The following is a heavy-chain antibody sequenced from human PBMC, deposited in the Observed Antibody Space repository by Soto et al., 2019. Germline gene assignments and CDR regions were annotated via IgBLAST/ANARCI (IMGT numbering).Heavy chain of an antibody. J-gene: IGHJ4*02. CDR1: GGSLTSYY. V-gene: IGHV4-59*01. D-gene: IGHD2-2*01. CDR3: ARGYCSSSSCYEFDH. Sequence: SETLSLTCTVSGGSLTSYYWIWIRQPPGKGLEWIGSIHNSGSTNYNPSLKGRVTISLDTPKKQFSLKVTSVTAADTAMYYCARGYCSSSSCYEFDHWGQGSPVTVSS. CDR2: IHNSGST.